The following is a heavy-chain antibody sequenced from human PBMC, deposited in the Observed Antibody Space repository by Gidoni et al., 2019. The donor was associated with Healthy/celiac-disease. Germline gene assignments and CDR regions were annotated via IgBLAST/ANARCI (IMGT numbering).Heavy chain of an antibody. CDR2: IYYSGST. CDR1: GGSISSYY. V-gene: IGHV4-59*08. Sequence: QVQLQESGPGLVKPSETVSLTCTVSGGSISSYYWSWIRQPPGKELEWIGYIYYSGSTNYNPSLKSRVTISVDTSKNQFSLKLSSVTAADTAVYYCARLYSSSLDWYFDLWGRGTLVTVSS. J-gene: IGHJ2*01. D-gene: IGHD6-13*01. CDR3: ARLYSSSLDWYFDL.